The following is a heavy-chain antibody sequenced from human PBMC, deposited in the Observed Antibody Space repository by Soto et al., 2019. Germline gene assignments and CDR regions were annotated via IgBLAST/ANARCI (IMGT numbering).Heavy chain of an antibody. CDR3: AKDSYHGSGSYITPYYFDS. J-gene: IGHJ4*02. Sequence: EVQLLESGGGLVQPGGYLRLSCAASGFTFNNYAMSWVRQAPGKGLEWVSVISGSGQRTSYADSVKGRFTVSRDNSKNTVDLHMKSLRAEDTAVYYCAKDSYHGSGSYITPYYFDSWGQGTLITVSS. D-gene: IGHD3-10*01. CDR2: ISGSGQRT. V-gene: IGHV3-23*01. CDR1: GFTFNNYA.